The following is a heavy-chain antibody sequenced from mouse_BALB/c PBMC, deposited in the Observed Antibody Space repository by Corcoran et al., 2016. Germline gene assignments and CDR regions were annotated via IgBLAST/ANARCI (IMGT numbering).Heavy chain of an antibody. V-gene: IGHV8-12*01. CDR2: LYWDDDK. CDR3: ARSHAYYAMDY. CDR1: GFSLSTSGMG. Sequence: QVTLKESGPGILQPSQTLSLNCSFSGFSLSTSGMGVSWIRQPSGKGLEWLAHLYWDDDKRYNPSLKSRLTIYKDTSRNQVFLKITSVDTADTATYYCARSHAYYAMDYWGQGTSVTVSS. J-gene: IGHJ4*01.